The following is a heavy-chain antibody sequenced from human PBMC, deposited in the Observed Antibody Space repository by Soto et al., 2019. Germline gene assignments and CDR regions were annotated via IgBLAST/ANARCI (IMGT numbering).Heavy chain of an antibody. CDR3: TRDASRDRSARGWFDP. CDR2: ISSNSAYI. CDR1: GFTFRSFT. D-gene: IGHD6-25*01. J-gene: IGHJ5*02. V-gene: IGHV3-21*02. Sequence: EVQLVECGGGLVMPGGSLRLSCAASGFTFRSFTMNWVRQAPGKGLGWVSTISSNSAYIYYTDALRGRVTISRDNAKNSLHLPMNSLRAEDTAVYYCTRDASRDRSARGWFDPWGPGTLVTVSS.